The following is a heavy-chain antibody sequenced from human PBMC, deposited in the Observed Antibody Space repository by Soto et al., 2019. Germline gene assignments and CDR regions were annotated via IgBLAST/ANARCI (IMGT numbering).Heavy chain of an antibody. V-gene: IGHV4-31*03. CDR1: GGSISSGGHC. Sequence: SETLSLTCTVSGGSISSGGHCWSWIRQHPGKGLEWIGYIYYSGSTYYNPSLKSRVTISVDTSKNQFSLKLSSVTAADTAVYYCARRRRDLWFGETLPDYWYFDLWGRGTLVTSPQ. CDR3: ARRRRDLWFGETLPDYWYFDL. J-gene: IGHJ2*01. D-gene: IGHD3-10*01. CDR2: IYYSGST.